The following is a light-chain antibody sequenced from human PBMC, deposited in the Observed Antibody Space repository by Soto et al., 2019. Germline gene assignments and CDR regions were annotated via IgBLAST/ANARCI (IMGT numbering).Light chain of an antibody. Sequence: QSVLTQPPSVSEAPRQRVTISCSGSSSNIGNNAVNWYQQLPGKAPKLLIYYDDLLPSGVSDRFSGSKSGTSASLAISGLQSEDEADYYCAAWDDSLNRYVFGTGTKLTVL. CDR2: YDD. V-gene: IGLV1-36*01. CDR1: SSNIGNNA. CDR3: AAWDDSLNRYV. J-gene: IGLJ1*01.